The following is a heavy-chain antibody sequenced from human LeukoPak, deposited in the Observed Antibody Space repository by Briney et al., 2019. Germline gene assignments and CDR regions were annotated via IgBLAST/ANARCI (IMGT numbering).Heavy chain of an antibody. CDR3: ARNASEVKYGHDGSGHDLQQRFNWFDP. CDR2: VYYSGST. D-gene: IGHD3-22*01. V-gene: IGHV4-39*01. CDR1: GDSMSSSSDY. Sequence: PSGTLSLTCTVSGDSMSSSSDYWPCIRQPPEKGLEWIGSVYYSGSTHYNPSLESRVTISVDTSKNQFSLQLTSVTATDTAVYYCARNASEVKYGHDGSGHDLQQRFNWFDPWGQGTLVTVSS. J-gene: IGHJ5*02.